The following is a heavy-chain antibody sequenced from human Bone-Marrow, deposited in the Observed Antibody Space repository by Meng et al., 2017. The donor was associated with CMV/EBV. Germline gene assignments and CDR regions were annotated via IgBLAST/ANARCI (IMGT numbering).Heavy chain of an antibody. CDR3: ARDGDYGGNLEAGDNWFVP. Sequence: SVKVSCKASGGTFSSYAISWVRQAPGQGLEWMGGIIPIFGTANYAQKFQGRVTITTDESTSTAYMELSSLRSEDTAVYYCARDGDYGGNLEAGDNWFVPWGQGTLVTVSS. CDR2: IIPIFGTA. CDR1: GGTFSSYA. J-gene: IGHJ5*02. D-gene: IGHD4-23*01. V-gene: IGHV1-69*05.